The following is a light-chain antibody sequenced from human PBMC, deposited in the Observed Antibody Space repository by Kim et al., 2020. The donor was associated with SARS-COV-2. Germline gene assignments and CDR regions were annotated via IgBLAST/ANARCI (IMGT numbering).Light chain of an antibody. CDR3: QTWGPGVRV. CDR2: VNSDGSH. V-gene: IGLV4-69*01. J-gene: IGLJ3*02. Sequence: QSVLTQSPSASASLGASVKLTCTLSSGHSSYAIAWHQQQPEKGPRYLMKVNSDGSHNKGDGIPDRFSGSSSGAERYLTISSLQSEDEADYYCQTWGPGVRVFGGGTQLTVL. CDR1: SGHSSYA.